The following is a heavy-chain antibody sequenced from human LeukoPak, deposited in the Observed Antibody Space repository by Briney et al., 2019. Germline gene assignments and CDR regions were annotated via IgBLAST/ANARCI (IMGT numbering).Heavy chain of an antibody. Sequence: KPSETLSLTCAVSGGSFSGYYWSWIRQPPGKGLEWIGEINHSGSTNYNPSLKSRVTISVDTSKNQFSLKLSSVTAADTAVYYCARGRLELRSYYYYYYMDVWGKGTTVTVSS. CDR3: ARGRLELRSYYYYYYMDV. J-gene: IGHJ6*03. CDR1: GGSFSGYY. V-gene: IGHV4-34*01. D-gene: IGHD1-7*01. CDR2: INHSGST.